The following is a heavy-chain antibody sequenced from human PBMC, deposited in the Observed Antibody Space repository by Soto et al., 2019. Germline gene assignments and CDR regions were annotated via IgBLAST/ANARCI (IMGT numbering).Heavy chain of an antibody. CDR3: VRTSLVVAAATREDY. CDR1: GFTFSSYW. V-gene: IGHV3-74*01. D-gene: IGHD2-15*01. CDR2: INSDGSST. Sequence: GGSLRLSCAACGFTFSSYWMHWVRQAQGKGLVWVSRINSDGSSTSYADSVKGRFTISRDNAKNTLYLQMNSLRAEDTAVYYCVRTSLVVAAATREDYWGQGTLVTVSS. J-gene: IGHJ4*02.